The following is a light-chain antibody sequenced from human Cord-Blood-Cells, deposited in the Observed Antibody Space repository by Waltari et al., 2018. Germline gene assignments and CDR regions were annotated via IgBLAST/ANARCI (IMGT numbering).Light chain of an antibody. Sequence: DIVMTQSPASLAVSLGERATLNCKSSQSVLYSSNNKNYLAWYQQKPGHPPKLLIYWASTRESGVPDRFSGSGSGTDFTLTISSLQAEDVAVYYCQQYYSTPYTFGQGTKLEIK. CDR1: QSVLYSSNNKNY. J-gene: IGKJ2*01. V-gene: IGKV4-1*01. CDR2: WAS. CDR3: QQYYSTPYT.